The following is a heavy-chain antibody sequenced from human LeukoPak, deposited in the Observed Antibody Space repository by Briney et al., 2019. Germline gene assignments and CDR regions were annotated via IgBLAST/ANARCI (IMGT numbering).Heavy chain of an antibody. D-gene: IGHD3-10*01. CDR3: ARDPYGSGSYYNSLFEY. J-gene: IGHJ4*02. V-gene: IGHV1-18*04. CDR1: GYTFTSYG. CDR2: ISAYTGNT. Sequence: ASVKVSCTASGYTFTSYGISWVRQAPGQGLEWMGWISAYTGNTNYAQKLQGRVTMTTDTSTSTAYMELRSLRSDDTAVCYCARDPYGSGSYYNSLFEYWGQGTLVTVSS.